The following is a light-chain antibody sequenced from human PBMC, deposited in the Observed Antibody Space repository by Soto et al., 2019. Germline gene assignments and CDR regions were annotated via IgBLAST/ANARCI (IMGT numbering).Light chain of an antibody. CDR2: GAS. CDR3: QQYHDWPPVT. J-gene: IGKJ4*01. Sequence: EIVMTQSPATLSVSPGERATLSCRASQSVSSNLAWYQHKPGQAPRLLIYGASTRATDIPARFSGSGSGTDFTLTISSLQSEDFAVYFCQQYHDWPPVTFGGGTRVEI. V-gene: IGKV3-15*01. CDR1: QSVSSN.